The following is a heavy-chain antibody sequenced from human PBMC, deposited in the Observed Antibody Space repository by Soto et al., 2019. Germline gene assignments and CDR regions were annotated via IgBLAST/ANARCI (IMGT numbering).Heavy chain of an antibody. CDR1: VFTFSSYG. Sequence: QVQLVESGGGVVQPGRSLRLSCAASVFTFSSYGMHWVRQAPGKGLEWVAVISYDGSNKYYADSVKGRFTISRDNSKNTLYLQMNSLRAEDTAVYYCAKVGGYYDILTGYFVGYYYYGMDVWGQGTTVTVSS. V-gene: IGHV3-30*18. D-gene: IGHD3-9*01. CDR2: ISYDGSNK. J-gene: IGHJ6*02. CDR3: AKVGGYYDILTGYFVGYYYYGMDV.